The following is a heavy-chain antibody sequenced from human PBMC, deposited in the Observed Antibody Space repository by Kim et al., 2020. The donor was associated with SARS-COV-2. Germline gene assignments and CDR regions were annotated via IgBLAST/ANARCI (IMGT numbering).Heavy chain of an antibody. D-gene: IGHD6-13*01. Sequence: SQTLSLTCAISGDSVSSNSAAWNWIRQSPSRGLEWLGRTYYRSKWYNDYAVSVKSRITINPDTSKNQFSLQLNSVTPEDTAVYYCARLTAAAGTMVEKYYFDYWGQGTLVTVSS. CDR3: ARLTAAAGTMVEKYYFDY. CDR2: TYYRSKWYN. J-gene: IGHJ4*02. CDR1: GDSVSSNSAA. V-gene: IGHV6-1*01.